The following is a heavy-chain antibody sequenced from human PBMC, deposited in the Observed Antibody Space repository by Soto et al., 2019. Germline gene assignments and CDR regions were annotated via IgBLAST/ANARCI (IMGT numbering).Heavy chain of an antibody. CDR2: INQDGSEI. D-gene: IGHD3-22*01. CDR1: GFTFSAFW. Sequence: EQVVESGGGLVQRGGSRRLSCEISGFTFSAFWMSWFRQAPGKGLEWVANINQDGSEIHYVESVKGRFTISRDNARNSLYLQMSSLRAEDTAVYYCARDRYYDRYWGQGTLVTVSS. J-gene: IGHJ4*02. CDR3: ARDRYYDRY. V-gene: IGHV3-7*04.